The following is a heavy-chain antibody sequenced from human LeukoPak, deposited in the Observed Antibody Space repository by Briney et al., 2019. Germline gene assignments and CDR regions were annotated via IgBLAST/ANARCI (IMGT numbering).Heavy chain of an antibody. CDR1: GDSVSSNSAA. CDR3: ARREVGGSYYYYYYMDV. CDR2: TYYRSKWYN. D-gene: IGHD6-19*01. J-gene: IGHJ6*03. V-gene: IGHV6-1*01. Sequence: SQTLSLTCAISGDSVSSNSAAWSWIRQPPSRGLEWLGRTYYRSKWYNDYAISVKSRITINPDTSKNQFSLQLNSVTPEDTAVYYCARREVGGSYYYYYYMDVWGKGTTVTVSS.